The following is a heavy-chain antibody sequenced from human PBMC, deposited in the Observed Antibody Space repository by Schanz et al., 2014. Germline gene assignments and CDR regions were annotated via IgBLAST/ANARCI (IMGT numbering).Heavy chain of an antibody. CDR1: GGSIRGYY. CDR2: VHSSGST. D-gene: IGHD1-1*01. Sequence: QVQLQESGPGLVKPSETLSLTCTVSGGSIRGYYCSWIRQPPGKGLEWIGYVHSSGSTNYNSSLKSRVTISGDTPKNQFSRKLSSVTAADTAVYYCARDLEGFDYWGQGTLVTVSS. V-gene: IGHV4-4*08. J-gene: IGHJ4*02. CDR3: ARDLEGFDY.